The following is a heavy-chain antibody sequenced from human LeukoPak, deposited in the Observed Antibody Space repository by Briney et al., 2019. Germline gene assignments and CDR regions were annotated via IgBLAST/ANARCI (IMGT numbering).Heavy chain of an antibody. V-gene: IGHV3-30*18. CDR2: ISYDGSNK. CDR3: AKGCSDGSCYSRQYFQH. D-gene: IGHD2-15*01. Sequence: QPGGSLRLSCAASGFTFSSYGMHWVRQAPGKGLEWVAVISYDGSNKYYADSVKGRFTISRDNSKNTLYLQMNSLRAEDTAVYYCAKGCSDGSCYSRQYFQHWGQGTLVTVSS. CDR1: GFTFSSYG. J-gene: IGHJ1*01.